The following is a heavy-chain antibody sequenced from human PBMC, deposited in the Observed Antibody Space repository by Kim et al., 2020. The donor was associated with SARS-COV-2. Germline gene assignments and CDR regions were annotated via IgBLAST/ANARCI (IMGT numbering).Heavy chain of an antibody. J-gene: IGHJ5*02. Sequence: ASVKVSCKAFGYTYSTYTTHWVRQAPGQGLEWMGWMNAGNDYTQSSQKLQGRLTITRDTVATTVYMELTRLKSEDTATYYCVRVNSGGWVSWGQGTLVSVSS. D-gene: IGHD2-15*01. CDR1: GYTYSTYT. V-gene: IGHV1-3*01. CDR3: VRVNSGGWVS. CDR2: MNAGNDYT.